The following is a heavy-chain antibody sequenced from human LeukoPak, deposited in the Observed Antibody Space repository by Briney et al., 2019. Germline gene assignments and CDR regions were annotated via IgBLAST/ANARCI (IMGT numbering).Heavy chain of an antibody. V-gene: IGHV3-23*01. D-gene: IGHD2-2*01. CDR3: AKIIVVVPAAPRTPNYYYMDV. CDR1: GFTFSSHA. Sequence: PGGSLRLSCAASGFTFSSHAMSWVRQAPGKGLEWVSAISGSGGSTYYADSVKGRFTISRDNSKNTLYLQMNSLRAEDTAVYYCAKIIVVVPAAPRTPNYYYMDVWGKGTTVTVSS. CDR2: ISGSGGST. J-gene: IGHJ6*03.